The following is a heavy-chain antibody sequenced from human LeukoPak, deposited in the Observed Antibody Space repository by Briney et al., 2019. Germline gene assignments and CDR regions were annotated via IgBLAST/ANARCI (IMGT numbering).Heavy chain of an antibody. V-gene: IGHV4-30-4*01. CDR3: ARAKLGYCSSTSCYHCWFDP. CDR1: GGSISSGDYY. Sequence: SETLSLTCTVSGGSISSGDYYWSWIRQPPGTGLEWIGYIYYSGSTHYNPSLKSRVTISVDTSKNQFSLKLSSVTAADTAVYYCARAKLGYCSSTSCYHCWFDPWGQGTLVTVSS. CDR2: IYYSGST. J-gene: IGHJ5*02. D-gene: IGHD2-2*01.